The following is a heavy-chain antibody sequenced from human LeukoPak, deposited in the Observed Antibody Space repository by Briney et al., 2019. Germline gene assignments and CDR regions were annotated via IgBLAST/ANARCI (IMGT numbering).Heavy chain of an antibody. Sequence: GGSLRLSCEASGFTFRSHAMSWVRQAPGKGLEWVSVISGSGDNTYYADSVKGRFTISRENSKNTLYLQMNSLRAEDTAIYSCERSVAMEGNYWGQGTLVTVSS. CDR1: GFTFRSHA. CDR3: ERSVAMEGNY. V-gene: IGHV3-23*01. D-gene: IGHD5-18*01. CDR2: ISGSGDNT. J-gene: IGHJ4*02.